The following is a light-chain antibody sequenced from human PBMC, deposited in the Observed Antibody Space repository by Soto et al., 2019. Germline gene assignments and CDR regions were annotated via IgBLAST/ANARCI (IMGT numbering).Light chain of an antibody. CDR2: AAS. J-gene: IGKJ1*01. V-gene: IGKV1D-8*01. CDR1: QDISRS. Sequence: VIWMTQSPSLLSASTGDRVTISCRMSQDISRSLAWYQQKPGKAPELLIYAASTLQSGVPSRFSGSGSGTDFTLTISCLQSEDFATYYCQQYYTFPRTFGQGTKVEIK. CDR3: QQYYTFPRT.